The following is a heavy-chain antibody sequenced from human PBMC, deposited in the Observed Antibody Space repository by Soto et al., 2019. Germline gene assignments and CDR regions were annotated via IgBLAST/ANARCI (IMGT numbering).Heavy chain of an antibody. CDR1: GFTFSSYW. CDR3: ARGSYIVVVPAAIDY. Sequence: EVQLVESGGGLVQPGGSLRLSCAASGFTFSSYWMSWVRQAPGKGLEWVANIKQDGSEKYYVDSVKGRFTISRDNAKNSLYLQMNSLRAEDTAVYYCARGSYIVVVPAAIDYWGQGTLVTVSS. J-gene: IGHJ4*02. D-gene: IGHD2-2*01. CDR2: IKQDGSEK. V-gene: IGHV3-7*01.